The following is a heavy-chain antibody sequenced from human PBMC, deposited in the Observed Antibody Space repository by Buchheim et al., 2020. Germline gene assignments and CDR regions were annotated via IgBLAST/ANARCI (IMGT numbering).Heavy chain of an antibody. CDR1: GFTFRNYW. V-gene: IGHV3-7*01. Sequence: EVQLVESGGGLVQPGGSLRLSCAPSGFTFRNYWMSWVRQGPGKGLEWVANIKPDGSEKYYLDSVKGRFTISRDNAKHLLYLELDRLGAEATALYYCATGDTGPYYFEYWGQRSL. CDR2: IKPDGSEK. D-gene: IGHD2-21*01. J-gene: IGHJ4*02. CDR3: ATGDTGPYYFEY.